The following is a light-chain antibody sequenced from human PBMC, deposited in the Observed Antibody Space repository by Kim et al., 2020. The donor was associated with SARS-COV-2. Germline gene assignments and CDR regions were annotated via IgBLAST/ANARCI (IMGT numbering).Light chain of an antibody. J-gene: IGLJ1*01. Sequence: SYELTQPPSVSVAPGKTARLTCGGNKIGGKNVNWYQQKPGQAPVTVIHYDTDRPSGVPERFPGSNSGNTATLTITRVEAGDEADYYRQVRYSSSDHYVFG. CDR3: QVRYSSSDHYV. CDR2: YDT. CDR1: KIGGKN. V-gene: IGLV3-21*04.